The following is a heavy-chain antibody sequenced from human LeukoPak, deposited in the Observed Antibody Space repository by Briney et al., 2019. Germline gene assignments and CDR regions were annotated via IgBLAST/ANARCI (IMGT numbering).Heavy chain of an antibody. CDR3: AREVRLYGMDV. V-gene: IGHV3-48*04. CDR2: ISSSSSTI. Sequence: GGSLRLSCEGFGPTLSRDWMSWVREAPGKGLERIPYISSSSSTIYYADSVKSRFTIARDNAKNSLYLQMNSLRAEDTAVYYGAREVRLYGMDVWGQGTTVTVSS. J-gene: IGHJ6*02. CDR1: GPTLSRDW. D-gene: IGHD1-1*01.